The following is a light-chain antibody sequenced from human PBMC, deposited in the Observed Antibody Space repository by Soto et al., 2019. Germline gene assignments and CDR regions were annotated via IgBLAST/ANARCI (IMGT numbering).Light chain of an antibody. Sequence: SYELTQPPSVSVAPGKTARITCGGNNIGSKSVHWYQQKPGQAPVLVIYYDSDRPSGIPERFSGSNSGNTATLTISRVEAGDEADYYCQVWDSSSDHVVFGGVTKLPVL. CDR2: YDS. CDR1: NIGSKS. V-gene: IGLV3-21*04. CDR3: QVWDSSSDHVV. J-gene: IGLJ2*01.